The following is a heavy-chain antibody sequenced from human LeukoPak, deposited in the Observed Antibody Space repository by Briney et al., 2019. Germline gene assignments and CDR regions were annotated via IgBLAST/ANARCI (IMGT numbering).Heavy chain of an antibody. CDR1: GGSISSSNW. Sequence: TSGTLSLTCAVSGGSISSSNWWSWVRQPPGKGLEWIGEIYHSGSTNYNPSLKSRVTISVDKSKNQFSLKLSSVTAADTAVYYCARIRAPGPCGGDCEGPWGQGTLVTVSS. CDR2: IYHSGST. D-gene: IGHD2-21*02. V-gene: IGHV4-4*02. J-gene: IGHJ5*02. CDR3: ARIRAPGPCGGDCEGP.